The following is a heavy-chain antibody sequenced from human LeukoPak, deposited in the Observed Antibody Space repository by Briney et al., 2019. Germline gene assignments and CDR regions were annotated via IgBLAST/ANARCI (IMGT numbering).Heavy chain of an antibody. CDR1: GFTVSNNY. CDR2: IYSDGST. Sequence: GGSLRLSCAASGFTVSNNYMSWVRQAPGKGLEWVSGIYSDGSTYYSDSVKGRFTISRDNSKNTLFLQMNSLRVEDTAIYYCAKDAAGPEYWGQGTRVTVSS. D-gene: IGHD6-13*01. V-gene: IGHV3-53*01. CDR3: AKDAAGPEY. J-gene: IGHJ4*02.